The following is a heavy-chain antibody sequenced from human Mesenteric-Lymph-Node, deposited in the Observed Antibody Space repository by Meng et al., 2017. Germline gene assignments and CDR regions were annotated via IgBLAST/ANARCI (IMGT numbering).Heavy chain of an antibody. V-gene: IGHV3-9*01. CDR3: AKGRPKPLSYFDYLLAGGMDV. CDR1: GFTFDDYA. D-gene: IGHD3-9*01. CDR2: ISWNSGSI. J-gene: IGHJ6*02. Sequence: GGSLRLSCAASGFTFDDYAMHWVRQAPGKGLEWVSGISWNSGSINYADSVKGRFTISRVAATNSLYLQMNSLRTEDTALYYCAKGRPKPLSYFDYLLAGGMDVWGQGTTVTVSS.